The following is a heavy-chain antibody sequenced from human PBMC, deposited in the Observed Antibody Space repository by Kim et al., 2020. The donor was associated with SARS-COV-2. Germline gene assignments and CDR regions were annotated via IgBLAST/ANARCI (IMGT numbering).Heavy chain of an antibody. V-gene: IGHV3-23*05. CDR2: IDQSGTGT. Sequence: GGSLRLSCAASGFTFSIYAMNWVRQAPGKGLEWVSAIDQSGTGTYDADSVEGRFTISRDNSKNMLYLQMNRLRAEDTAVYYCARRNGYHGSGYMDVWGRGTTVTVSS. CDR1: GFTFSIYA. J-gene: IGHJ6*02. D-gene: IGHD3-10*01. CDR3: ARRNGYHGSGYMDV.